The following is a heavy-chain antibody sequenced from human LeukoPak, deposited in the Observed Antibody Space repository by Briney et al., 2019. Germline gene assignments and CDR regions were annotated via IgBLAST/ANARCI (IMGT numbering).Heavy chain of an antibody. Sequence: SETLSLTCTVSGGSISSYYWSWIRQPPGKGLEWIGYIYYSGSTNYNPSLKSRVTISVDTSKNQFSLQLNSVTPEDTAVYYCARGRYTMVRGVIGRDTDYYYYSYMDVWGKGTTVTISS. CDR1: GGSISSYY. J-gene: IGHJ6*03. CDR3: ARGRYTMVRGVIGRDTDYYYYSYMDV. V-gene: IGHV4-59*12. CDR2: IYYSGST. D-gene: IGHD3-10*01.